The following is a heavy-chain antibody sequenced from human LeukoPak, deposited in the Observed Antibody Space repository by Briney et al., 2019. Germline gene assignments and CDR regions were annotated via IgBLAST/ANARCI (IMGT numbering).Heavy chain of an antibody. CDR2: ISYDGSNK. CDR1: GFTFSSYA. Sequence: PGRSLRLSCAASGFTFSSYAMHWVRQAPGKGREWVAVISYDGSNKYYADSVKGRFTISRDNSKNTLYLQMNSLRAEDTAVYYCAGGPYYYDSSGYYYPRYFDYWGQGTLVTVSS. J-gene: IGHJ4*02. CDR3: AGGPYYYDSSGYYYPRYFDY. V-gene: IGHV3-30*04. D-gene: IGHD3-22*01.